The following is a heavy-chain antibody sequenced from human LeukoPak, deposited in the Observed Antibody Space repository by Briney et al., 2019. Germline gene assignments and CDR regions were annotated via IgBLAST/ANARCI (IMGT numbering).Heavy chain of an antibody. Sequence: SETLSLTCTVSGGSISSYYWGWIRRPPGKGLEWIGSIYYSGSTYYNPSLKSRVTISVDTSKNQFSLKLSSVTAADTAVYYCARTRYYYNSRSYGAPYYFDYWGQGTLVTVSS. CDR1: GGSISSYY. CDR3: ARTRYYYNSRSYGAPYYFDY. CDR2: IYYSGST. J-gene: IGHJ4*02. D-gene: IGHD3-10*01. V-gene: IGHV4-39*01.